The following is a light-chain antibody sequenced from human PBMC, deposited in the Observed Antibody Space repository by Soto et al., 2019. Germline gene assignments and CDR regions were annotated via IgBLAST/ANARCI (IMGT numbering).Light chain of an antibody. J-gene: IGKJ4*01. CDR1: QSVSSN. CDR3: HQRSNWPPT. CDR2: GAS. Sequence: EIAITQSPSTLSVSPGERATLSCRASQSVSSNLAWYQQKPGQAPRLLIYGASTRATGIPARFSGSGSGTDFTLTISSLQPEDFAVYYCHQRSNWPPTFGGGTKVDIK. V-gene: IGKV3-11*01.